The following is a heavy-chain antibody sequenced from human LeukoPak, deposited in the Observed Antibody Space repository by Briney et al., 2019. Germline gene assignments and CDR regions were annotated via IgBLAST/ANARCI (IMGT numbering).Heavy chain of an antibody. CDR3: AKDHQLRYFDWFTESGFDY. CDR2: IYSGGST. D-gene: IGHD3-9*01. J-gene: IGHJ4*02. CDR1: GFTVSSNY. Sequence: PGGSLRLSCAASGFTVSSNYVSWVRQAPGKGLEWVSVIYSGGSTYYADSVKGRFTISRDNSKNTLYLQMNSLRAEDTAVYYCAKDHQLRYFDWFTESGFDYWGQGTLVTVSS. V-gene: IGHV3-53*01.